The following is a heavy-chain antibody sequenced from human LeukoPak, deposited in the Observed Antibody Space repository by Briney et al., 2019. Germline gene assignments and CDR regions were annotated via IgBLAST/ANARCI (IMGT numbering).Heavy chain of an antibody. CDR2: IIPIFGTA. J-gene: IGHJ3*02. CDR3: ARSVDPRYCSSTSCPRDAFDI. D-gene: IGHD2-2*01. V-gene: IGHV1-69*13. CDR1: GGTFSSYA. Sequence: VASVKVSCKASGGTFSSYAISWVRQAPGQGLEWMGGIIPIFGTANYAQKFQGRVTITADESTSTAYMELSSLRSDDTAVYYCARSVDPRYCSSTSCPRDAFDIWGQGKMVTVSS.